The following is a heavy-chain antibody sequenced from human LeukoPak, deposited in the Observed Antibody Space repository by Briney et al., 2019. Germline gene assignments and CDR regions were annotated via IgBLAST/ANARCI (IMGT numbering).Heavy chain of an antibody. CDR3: ARLDIVVVPAARQYYYYMDV. J-gene: IGHJ6*03. CDR2: INHSGST. Sequence: SETLSLTCAVYGGSFSGHYWSWIRQPPGKGLEWIGEINHSGSTNYNPSLKSRVTISVDTSKNQFSLKLSSVTAADTAVYYCARLDIVVVPAARQYYYYMDVWGKGTTVTVSS. D-gene: IGHD2-2*01. V-gene: IGHV4-34*01. CDR1: GGSFSGHY.